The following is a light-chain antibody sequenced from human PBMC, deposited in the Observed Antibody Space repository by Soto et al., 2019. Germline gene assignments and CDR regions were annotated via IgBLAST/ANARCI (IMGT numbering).Light chain of an antibody. Sequence: QSALTQPASVSGSPGQSITISCTGTSSDVGSYNLVSWYQQHPGKAPKVMIYEVSKRPSGVPNRFSGSKSGNTASLTISGLQAEDEADYYCCSYAGSSTDVFGTWTKLTVL. J-gene: IGLJ1*01. CDR1: SSDVGSYNL. V-gene: IGLV2-23*02. CDR3: CSYAGSSTDV. CDR2: EVS.